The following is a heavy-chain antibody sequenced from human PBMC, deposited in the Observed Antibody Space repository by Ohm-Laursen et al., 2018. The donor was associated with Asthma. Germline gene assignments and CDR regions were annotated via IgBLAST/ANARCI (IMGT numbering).Heavy chain of an antibody. Sequence: SLRLSCAASGITFRSYAMTWVRQAAGKGLEWVSVISDSGGSTYYAESVKGRFTISRDNSKNTLYLQMNSLRAEDTAVYYCAKDPGYNFQHWGQGTLVTVSS. D-gene: IGHD2-15*01. CDR3: AKDPGYNFQH. J-gene: IGHJ1*01. CDR2: ISDSGGST. CDR1: GITFRSYA. V-gene: IGHV3-23*01.